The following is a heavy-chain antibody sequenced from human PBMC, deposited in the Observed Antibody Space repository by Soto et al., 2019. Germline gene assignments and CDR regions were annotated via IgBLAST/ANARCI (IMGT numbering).Heavy chain of an antibody. Sequence: SETLSLTCTVSGGPFKSGSYSWSWIRQPPGKGLEWIGYVSHTGRTSYNPSLKSRVSISMDTSKNQFSLNLDSVTAADTAVYFCARDFAYFDSWGQGTLVTVSS. J-gene: IGHJ4*02. CDR1: GGPFKSGSYS. CDR2: VSHTGRT. CDR3: ARDFAYFDS. D-gene: IGHD3-3*01. V-gene: IGHV4-61*01.